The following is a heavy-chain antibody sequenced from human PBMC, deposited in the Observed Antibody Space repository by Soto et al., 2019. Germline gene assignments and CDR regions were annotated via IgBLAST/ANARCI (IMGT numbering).Heavy chain of an antibody. CDR1: GGSISSSSYY. CDR2: IFHTGST. D-gene: IGHD1-26*01. V-gene: IGHV4-39*01. CDR3: ARRRIVVTTNFDY. Sequence: SETLSLTCNVSGGSISSSSYYWGWIRQPPGKGLEWIGHIFHTGSTYYNPSLKSRVTISVDTSKNQFSLKLSSVSATDTAVYYCARRRIVVTTNFDYWGQGTLVTVSS. J-gene: IGHJ4*02.